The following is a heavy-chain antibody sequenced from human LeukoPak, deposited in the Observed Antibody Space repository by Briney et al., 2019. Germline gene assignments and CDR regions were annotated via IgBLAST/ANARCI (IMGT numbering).Heavy chain of an antibody. CDR3: AKEAYYGSGSDY. CDR1: GFTFSSYA. D-gene: IGHD3-10*01. Sequence: GGSLRLSCAASGFTFSSYAMNWVRQAPGKGLEWVSSISSSSSYIYYADSVKGRFTISRDNSKNTQYLQMNSLRVEDTAVYYCAKEAYYGSGSDYWGQGTLVTVSS. V-gene: IGHV3-21*04. CDR2: ISSSSSYI. J-gene: IGHJ4*02.